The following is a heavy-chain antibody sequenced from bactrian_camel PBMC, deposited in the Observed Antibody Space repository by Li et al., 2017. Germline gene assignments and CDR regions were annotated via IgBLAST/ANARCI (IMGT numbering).Heavy chain of an antibody. CDR1: GFTFSRSTYW. CDR2: INSGDGSI. V-gene: IGHV3S1*01. J-gene: IGHJ6*01. Sequence: HVQLVESGGGSVQPGGSLSLSCAASGFTFSRSTYWIYWVRQAPGKGLAWVSGINSGDGSIYYADSVKGRFTISRDNAKNTVYMQMNSLKPEDTAVYYCVRDFLEYGSSWSFGYWGQGTQVTVS. CDR3: VRDFLEYGSSWSFGY. D-gene: IGHD6*01.